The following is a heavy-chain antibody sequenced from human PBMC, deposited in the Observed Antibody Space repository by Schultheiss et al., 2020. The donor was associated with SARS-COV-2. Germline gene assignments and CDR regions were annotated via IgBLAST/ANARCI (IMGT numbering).Heavy chain of an antibody. Sequence: LETLSLTCTVSGGSITSNSRHWAWIRQSPGKGLEYIGRISSSGSTSFSPSLKSRVTMSVDTSKDQFSLKVTSVTAADTAVYFCARFYGSSFDFWGQGVLVTVSS. CDR1: GGSITSNSRH. J-gene: IGHJ5*01. CDR3: ARFYGSSFDF. V-gene: IGHV4-39*01. CDR2: ISSSGST. D-gene: IGHD3-10*01.